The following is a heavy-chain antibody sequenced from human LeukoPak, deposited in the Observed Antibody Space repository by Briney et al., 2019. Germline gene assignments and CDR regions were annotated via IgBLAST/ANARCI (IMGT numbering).Heavy chain of an antibody. CDR1: GFTFSSYA. Sequence: GGSLRLSCAASGFTFSSYAMHWVRQAPGKGLEWVAVISYDGSNKYYADSVKGRFTISRDNSKNTLYLQMNSLRAEDTAVYYCAGGYSSTSCYKVELDYWGQGTLVTVSS. CDR2: ISYDGSNK. V-gene: IGHV3-30-3*01. D-gene: IGHD2-2*02. J-gene: IGHJ4*02. CDR3: AGGYSSTSCYKVELDY.